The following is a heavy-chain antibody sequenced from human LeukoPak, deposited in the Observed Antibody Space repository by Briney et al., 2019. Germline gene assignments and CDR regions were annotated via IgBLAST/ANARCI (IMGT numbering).Heavy chain of an antibody. CDR2: IIPILGIA. V-gene: IGHV1-69*04. D-gene: IGHD3-9*01. CDR1: GGTFSSYA. J-gene: IGHJ6*02. CDR3: ARDNYEILNGTRYYYGMDV. Sequence: SVKVSCKASGGTFSSYAISWVRQAPGQGLEWMGRIIPILGIANYAQKFQGRVTITADKSTSTAYMELSSLRSEDTAVYYCARDNYEILNGTRYYYGMDVWGQGTTVTVSS.